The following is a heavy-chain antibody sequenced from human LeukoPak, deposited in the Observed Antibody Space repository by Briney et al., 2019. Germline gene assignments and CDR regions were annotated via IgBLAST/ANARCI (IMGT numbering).Heavy chain of an antibody. CDR3: AKHPGPLWLGELLSEH. Sequence: PGGSLRPSCAASGFTFSSYAMSWVRQAPGKGLEWVSAISGSGGSTYYADSVKGRFTISRDNSKNTLYLQMNSLRAEDTAVYYCAKHPGPLWLGELLSEHWGQGTLVTVSS. V-gene: IGHV3-23*01. J-gene: IGHJ4*02. CDR2: ISGSGGST. D-gene: IGHD3-10*01. CDR1: GFTFSSYA.